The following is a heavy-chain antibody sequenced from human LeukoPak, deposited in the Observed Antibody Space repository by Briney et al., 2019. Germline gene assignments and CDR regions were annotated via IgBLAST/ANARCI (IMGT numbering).Heavy chain of an antibody. Sequence: GGSLRLSCAASGFTFSNYGMHWVRQAPGKGPGGVAVIWSDGSNKHYADSARGRFNISRDNHKNKLYLQMNSLRAEDTAVYYCARSTSSEYDIYHFDYWGQGTLVTVSS. D-gene: IGHD3-9*01. J-gene: IGHJ4*02. CDR3: ARSTSSEYDIYHFDY. CDR1: GFTFSNYG. V-gene: IGHV3-33*01. CDR2: IWSDGSNK.